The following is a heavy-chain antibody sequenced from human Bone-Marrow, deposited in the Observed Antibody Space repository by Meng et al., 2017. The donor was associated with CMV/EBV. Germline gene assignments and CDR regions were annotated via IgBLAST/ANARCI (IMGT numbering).Heavy chain of an antibody. J-gene: IGHJ5*02. Sequence: VGVGWIRQPPGKALEWLALIYWNDDKRYSPSLKSRLTITKDTSKNQVVLTMTNMDPVDTATYYCAHLLTYYDFWSGPEGGYNWFDPWGQGTLVTVSS. V-gene: IGHV2-5*01. CDR2: IYWNDDK. D-gene: IGHD3-3*01. CDR1: VG. CDR3: AHLLTYYDFWSGPEGGYNWFDP.